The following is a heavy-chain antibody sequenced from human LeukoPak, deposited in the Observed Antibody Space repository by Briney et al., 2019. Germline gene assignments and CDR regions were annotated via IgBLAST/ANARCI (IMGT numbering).Heavy chain of an antibody. D-gene: IGHD3-22*01. J-gene: IGHJ4*02. CDR2: MNPNSGNT. CDR1: VYTFTSYD. CDR3: ARATKRSDSSGYYYDY. Sequence: ASVKVSCKASVYTFTSYDINWVRQATEQGLEWMGWMNPNSGNTGYAQKFQGRVTMTRNTSITTAYMELSSLRSEDTAVYYCARATKRSDSSGYYYDYWGQGTLVTVS. V-gene: IGHV1-8*01.